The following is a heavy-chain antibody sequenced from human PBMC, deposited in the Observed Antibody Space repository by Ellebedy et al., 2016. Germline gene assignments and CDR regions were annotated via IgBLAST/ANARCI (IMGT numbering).Heavy chain of an antibody. Sequence: GGSLRLSCAASGFTFSRYYMSWVRQAPGKGLEWVANIKEDGSEKSYLDSMEGRFIISRDNDKNSLFLQMNSLRAEDTAVYYCARVYCSGSDCQQGYWYYDLWGRGTLVTVST. CDR2: IKEDGSEK. V-gene: IGHV3-7*03. CDR1: GFTFSRYY. CDR3: ARVYCSGSDCQQGYWYYDL. D-gene: IGHD2-15*01. J-gene: IGHJ2*01.